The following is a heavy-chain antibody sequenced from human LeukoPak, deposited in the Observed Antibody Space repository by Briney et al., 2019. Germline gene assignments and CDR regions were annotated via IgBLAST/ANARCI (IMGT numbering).Heavy chain of an antibody. CDR3: ARASHYYDSSGYYRLGYFDY. V-gene: IGHV3-23*01. D-gene: IGHD3-22*01. CDR1: GFTFSDYY. Sequence: GGSLRLSCAASGFTFSDYYMSWVRQAPGKGLEWVSGISGSGGNTYYTDSVKGRFSISRDNSKNTLYLQMNNLRAEDTAVYYCARASHYYDSSGYYRLGYFDYWGQGTLVTVSS. CDR2: ISGSGGNT. J-gene: IGHJ4*02.